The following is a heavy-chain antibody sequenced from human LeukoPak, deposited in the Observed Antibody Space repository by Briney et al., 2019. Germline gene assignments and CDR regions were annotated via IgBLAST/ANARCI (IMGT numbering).Heavy chain of an antibody. CDR1: GFTFSNYW. D-gene: IGHD1-7*01. Sequence: GGSLRLSCAASGFTFSNYWMHWVRQAPGKGLVWVSRINSDGSSTSYADSVKGRFTISRDSAKNTLYLQMNSLRAEDTAVYYCAKEGGTGTRFDYWGQGTLVTVSS. V-gene: IGHV3-74*01. CDR2: INSDGSST. CDR3: AKEGGTGTRFDY. J-gene: IGHJ4*02.